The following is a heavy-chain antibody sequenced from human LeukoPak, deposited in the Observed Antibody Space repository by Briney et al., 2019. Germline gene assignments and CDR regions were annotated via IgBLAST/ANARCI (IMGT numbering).Heavy chain of an antibody. CDR3: AKLFNDYGDYYFDY. CDR1: GFSVSAIY. CDR2: IYSAGTS. Sequence: GGSLRLSCTVSGFSVSAIYLSWVRQVPGKGLQWVSGIYSAGTSFHAESLEGRFTVSRDFSKNILYLQMNSLRAEDTAVYYCAKLFNDYGDYYFDYWGQGTLVTVSS. D-gene: IGHD4-17*01. J-gene: IGHJ4*02. V-gene: IGHV3-53*01.